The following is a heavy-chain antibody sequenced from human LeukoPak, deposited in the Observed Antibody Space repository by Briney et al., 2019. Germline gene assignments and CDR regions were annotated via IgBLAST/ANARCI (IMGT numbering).Heavy chain of an antibody. V-gene: IGHV5-10-1*01. CDR3: ARDQSGGSTFWYFDL. CDR2: IDPSDSYT. J-gene: IGHJ2*01. CDR1: AYNFANYW. D-gene: IGHD4-23*01. Sequence: GESLKISCKGSAYNFANYWISWVRQMPGKGLEWMGRIDPSDSYTDYSPSFQGHVTLSVDKSINTAYLQWSGLKASGTATYYCARDQSGGSTFWYFDLWGRGTLVTVSS.